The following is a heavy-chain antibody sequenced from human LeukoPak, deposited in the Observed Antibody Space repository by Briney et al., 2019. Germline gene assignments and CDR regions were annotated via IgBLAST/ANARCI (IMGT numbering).Heavy chain of an antibody. CDR3: ARDIPHESSNFDY. D-gene: IGHD6-13*01. J-gene: IGHJ4*02. Sequence: GGSLRLSCATSGFSFSTYNMNWVRQAPGKGLEWVSSISSRSSYIYYADSVRGRFTISRDNAKNSLYLQLNNLRAEDTALYYCARDIPHESSNFDYWGQGTLVTVSS. CDR1: GFSFSTYN. CDR2: ISSRSSYI. V-gene: IGHV3-21*01.